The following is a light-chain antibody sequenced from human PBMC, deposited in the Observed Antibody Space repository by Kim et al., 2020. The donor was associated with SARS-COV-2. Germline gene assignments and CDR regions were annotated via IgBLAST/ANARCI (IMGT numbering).Light chain of an antibody. J-gene: IGLJ1*01. V-gene: IGLV1-47*01. Sequence: ELTQPPSASGTPGQRVTISCSGSSSNIGSNYVYWYQQLPGTAPKLLIYRNNQRPSGVPDRFSGSKSVTSASLAISGLRSEDEADYYCAAWDDSLSGYVFGTGTKVTVL. CDR2: RNN. CDR1: SSNIGSNY. CDR3: AAWDDSLSGYV.